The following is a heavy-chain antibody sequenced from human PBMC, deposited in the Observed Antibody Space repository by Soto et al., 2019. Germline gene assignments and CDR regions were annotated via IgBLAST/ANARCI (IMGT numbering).Heavy chain of an antibody. CDR3: AKDVVVGATTGLGDYYYYYGMDV. V-gene: IGHV3-30*18. CDR1: GFTFSSYG. J-gene: IGHJ6*02. D-gene: IGHD1-26*01. CDR2: ISYDGSNK. Sequence: GGSLRLSCAASGFTFSSYGMHWVRQAPGKGLEWVALISYDGSNKYYADSVKGRFTISRDNSKNTLYLQMNSLRAEDTAVYYCAKDVVVGATTGLGDYYYYYGMDVWGQGTTVTVSS.